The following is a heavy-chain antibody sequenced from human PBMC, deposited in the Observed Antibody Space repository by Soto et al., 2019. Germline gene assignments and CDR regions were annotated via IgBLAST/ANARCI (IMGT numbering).Heavy chain of an antibody. V-gene: IGHV3-30*18. D-gene: IGHD3-3*01. CDR3: AKDSRSVDFWSGWDYYYVMDV. CDR2: ISYDGSNK. Sequence: GGSLRLSCADSDFNFSSYGMHWVRQALGKGLEWVAVISYDGSNKYYADSVKGRFTISRDNSKTTLYLQMNSLRAVDTAVYYCAKDSRSVDFWSGWDYYYVMDVWGQGTTVTVSS. J-gene: IGHJ6*02. CDR1: DFNFSSYG.